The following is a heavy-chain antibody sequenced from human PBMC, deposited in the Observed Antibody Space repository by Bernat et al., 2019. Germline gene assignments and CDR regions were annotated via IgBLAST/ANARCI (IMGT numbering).Heavy chain of an antibody. CDR1: GFTFGDYF. V-gene: IGHV3-7*03. J-gene: IGHJ4*02. CDR2: IKGDGSDK. Sequence: EEQLVESGGGLVQPGGSLRLSCVASGFTFGDYFMSWVRQAPGKGLEWVANIKGDGSDKYYVDSVKGRFTISRDNAEKSLYLQINNLRAEDMAIYNCVRDFMGIWGQGTLDTVSS. CDR3: VRDFMGI. D-gene: IGHD7-27*01.